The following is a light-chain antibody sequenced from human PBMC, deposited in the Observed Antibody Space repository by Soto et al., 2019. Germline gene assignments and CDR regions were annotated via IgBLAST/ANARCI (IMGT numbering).Light chain of an antibody. J-gene: IGKJ1*01. Sequence: EVGRTPFNAHLSLSPGESATLSCRASHSVSSDLAWYQQKPGQAPRLLIYGASTRATGIPARFSGSGSGTEFTLTISSRQSEDFAGYYCQQYNTGPPWTFCQGTKVDIK. CDR3: QQYNTGPPWT. V-gene: IGKV3-15*01. CDR2: GAS. CDR1: HSVSSD.